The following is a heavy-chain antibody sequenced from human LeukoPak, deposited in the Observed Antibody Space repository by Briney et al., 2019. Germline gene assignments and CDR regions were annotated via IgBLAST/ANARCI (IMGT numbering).Heavy chain of an antibody. CDR3: AKTQGYYDA. Sequence: GGSLRLSCVPSGFTFSNYAMPWVREAPGRGRELVAGIWGDEDKTVYGDAVKGRFTISRDNSKNTLYLQMNSLRADDTAVYYCAKTQGYYDAWGQGALVTVSS. CDR2: IWGDEDKT. CDR1: GFTFSNYA. V-gene: IGHV3-23*01. D-gene: IGHD2-15*01. J-gene: IGHJ5*02.